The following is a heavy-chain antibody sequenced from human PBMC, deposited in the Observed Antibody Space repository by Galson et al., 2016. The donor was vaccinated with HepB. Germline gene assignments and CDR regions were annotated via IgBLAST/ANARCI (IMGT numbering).Heavy chain of an antibody. CDR3: AKVLVTTVGATTHSFDI. CDR1: GFTLSSYA. J-gene: IGHJ3*02. Sequence: SLRLSCAASGFTLSSYAMSWLSWVRQAPGKGPEWVSVVSGSGGTTYYADSGKGRFTISTDESKKTVYLQMNSLRADDTAVYYCAKVLVTTVGATTHSFDIWGQGTMVTVSS. CDR2: VSGSGGTT. D-gene: IGHD1-26*01. V-gene: IGHV3-23*01.